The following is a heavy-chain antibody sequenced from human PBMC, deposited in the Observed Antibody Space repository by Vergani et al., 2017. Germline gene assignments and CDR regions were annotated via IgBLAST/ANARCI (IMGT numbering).Heavy chain of an antibody. V-gene: IGHV1-46*01. J-gene: IGHJ4*02. Sequence: QVQLVQSGAEVKKPGSSVKVSCKASGGTFSSYAISWVRQAPGQGLEWMGIINPSGGSTSYAQKFQGRVTMIRDTSTSTVYMELSSLRSEDTAVYYCARDTSWFGDPYDYWGQGSLVTVSS. CDR1: GGTFSSYA. CDR2: INPSGGST. CDR3: ARDTSWFGDPYDY. D-gene: IGHD3-10*01.